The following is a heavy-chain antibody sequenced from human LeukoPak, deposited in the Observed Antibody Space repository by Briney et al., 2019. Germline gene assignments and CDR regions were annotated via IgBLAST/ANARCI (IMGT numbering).Heavy chain of an antibody. J-gene: IGHJ4*02. CDR1: GFTFSSYW. Sequence: GGSLRLSCAASGFTFSSYWMHWVRHAPGRGLEWISRISSDGSRTNYADSVKGRFTISRDNAKNTWYLQMNSLRDEDAAVYYCARASRAPYYSDSGLWYYFDCWGQGTLVTVSS. CDR3: ARASRAPYYSDSGLWYYFDC. V-gene: IGHV3-74*01. CDR2: ISSDGSRT. D-gene: IGHD3-10*01.